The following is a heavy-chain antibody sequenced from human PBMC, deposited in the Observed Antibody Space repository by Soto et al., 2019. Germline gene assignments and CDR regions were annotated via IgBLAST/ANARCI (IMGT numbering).Heavy chain of an antibody. CDR3: ARGGVVVVVGAFDY. CDR1: GFTFSSYS. D-gene: IGHD2-15*01. J-gene: IGHJ4*02. Sequence: EVQLVESGGGLVQPGGSLRLSCAASGFTFSSYSMNWVRQAPGKGLEWVSYISSSSSTIYYADSVKGRFTISRDNAKNSLYLQRNSRRDEDTAVYYCARGGVVVVVGAFDYWGQGTLVTVSS. V-gene: IGHV3-48*02. CDR2: ISSSSSTI.